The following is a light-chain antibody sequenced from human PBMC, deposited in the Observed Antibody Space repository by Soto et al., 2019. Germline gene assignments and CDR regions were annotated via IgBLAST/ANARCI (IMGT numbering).Light chain of an antibody. V-gene: IGLV1-44*01. CDR2: NNN. Sequence: QAVVTQPPSASGTPGQRVTISCSGSSSNIRSNTVNWYQQLPGTAPKLLIYNNNQRPSGVPDRFSGSKSGTSASLAISGLQSEDEADYYCAAWDDSLNGLVFGTGTKVTVL. CDR3: AAWDDSLNGLV. CDR1: SSNIRSNT. J-gene: IGLJ1*01.